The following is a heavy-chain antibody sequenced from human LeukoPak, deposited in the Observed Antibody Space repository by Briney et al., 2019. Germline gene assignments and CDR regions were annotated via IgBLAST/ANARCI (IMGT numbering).Heavy chain of an antibody. D-gene: IGHD4-17*01. J-gene: IGHJ3*02. V-gene: IGHV4-34*01. CDR1: GGSFSGYY. CDR3: ARPRGYDYGAFDI. Sequence: KSSETLSLTCAVYGGSFSGYYWSWIRQPPGKGLEWIGEINHSGSTNYNPSLKSRVTISVDTSKNQFSLKLSSVTAADTAVYYCARPRGYDYGAFDIWGQGTMVTVSS. CDR2: INHSGST.